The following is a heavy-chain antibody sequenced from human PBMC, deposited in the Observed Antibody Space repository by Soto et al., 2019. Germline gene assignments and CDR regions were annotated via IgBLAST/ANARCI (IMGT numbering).Heavy chain of an antibody. J-gene: IGHJ5*02. V-gene: IGHV3-15*01. Sequence: PGGSLRLSCATSRFSFSNAWMNWVRQAPGRGLEWVGRIKSLTDGGATDCAAPVKGRFTITRDDSKDTLYLHMNNLKTEDTAMYFCTADLPDNWFDPWGQGTLVTVSS. D-gene: IGHD3-22*01. CDR3: TADLPDNWFDP. CDR1: RFSFSNAW. CDR2: IKSLTDGGAT.